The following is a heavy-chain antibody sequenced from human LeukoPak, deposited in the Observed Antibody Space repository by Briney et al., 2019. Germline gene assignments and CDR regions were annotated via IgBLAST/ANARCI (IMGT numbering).Heavy chain of an antibody. D-gene: IGHD1-1*01. V-gene: IGHV3-53*01. J-gene: IGHJ4*02. CDR3: ATRTTGTTFDFDY. CDR2: IYSGGST. Sequence: PEGSLRLSCAASGFTVSSNYMSWVRQAPGKGLEWVSVIYSGGSTYDADSVKGRFTISRDNSKNTLYLQMNSLRAEDTAVYYCATRTTGTTFDFDYWGQGTLVTVSS. CDR1: GFTVSSNY.